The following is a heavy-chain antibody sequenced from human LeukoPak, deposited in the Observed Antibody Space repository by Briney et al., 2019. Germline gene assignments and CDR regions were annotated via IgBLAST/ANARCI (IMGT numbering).Heavy chain of an antibody. CDR2: ISSSGGTT. Sequence: GGSLRLSCAASGFTFSSYAMNWVRQAPGKGLEWVSTISSSGGTTYYADSVKGRFTISRDYSKNTLYLQMNSLRAEDTAVYYCARDGTYYYAFDIWGQGTMVTVSS. D-gene: IGHD3-10*01. CDR1: GFTFSSYA. V-gene: IGHV3-23*01. J-gene: IGHJ3*02. CDR3: ARDGTYYYAFDI.